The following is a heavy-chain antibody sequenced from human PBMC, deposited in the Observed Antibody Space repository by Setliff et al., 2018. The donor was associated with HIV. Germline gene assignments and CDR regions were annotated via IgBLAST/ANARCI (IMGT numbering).Heavy chain of an antibody. D-gene: IGHD5-18*01. J-gene: IGHJ4*02. V-gene: IGHV4-59*11. CDR2: IYYSGST. CDR1: GGSIFSHY. Sequence: SETLSLTCTVSGGSIFSHYWSWIRQPPGKGLEWIGYIYYSGSTNYNPSLKSRVTISVDTSKSQFSLKLSSVTAADTAVYYCASTGGYSYGFFDSWGQGALVTVSS. CDR3: ASTGGYSYGFFDS.